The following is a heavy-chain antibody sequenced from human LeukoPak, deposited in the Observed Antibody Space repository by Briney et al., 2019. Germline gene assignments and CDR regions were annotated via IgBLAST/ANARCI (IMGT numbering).Heavy chain of an antibody. V-gene: IGHV3-11*04. CDR2: ISSSGSTI. J-gene: IGHJ4*02. D-gene: IGHD3-16*02. Sequence: GGSLRLSCAASGFTFSDCYMSWIRQAPGKGLEWVSYISSSGSTIYYADSVKGRFTISRDNAKNSLYLQMNSLRAEDTAVYYCAAAPQTYRYLGYWGQGTLVTVSS. CDR3: AAAPQTYRYLGY. CDR1: GFTFSDCY.